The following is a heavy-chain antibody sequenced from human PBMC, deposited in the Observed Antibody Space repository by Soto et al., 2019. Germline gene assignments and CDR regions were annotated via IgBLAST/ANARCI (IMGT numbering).Heavy chain of an antibody. D-gene: IGHD3-22*01. J-gene: IGHJ4*02. CDR3: ASYYDSSGYYAYYFDY. CDR2: IYYRGST. Sequence: QVQLQESGPGLVKPSQTLSLTCTVSGGSISSGDYYWSWIRQPPGKGLEWIGYIYYRGSTSYNPSLKSRVPLSADTSKNQFSRKLSSVTAADTAVYYCASYYDSSGYYAYYFDYWGQGTLVTVS. CDR1: GGSISSGDYY. V-gene: IGHV4-30-4*01.